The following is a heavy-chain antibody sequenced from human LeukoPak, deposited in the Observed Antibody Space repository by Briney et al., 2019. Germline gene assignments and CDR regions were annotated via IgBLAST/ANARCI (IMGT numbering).Heavy chain of an antibody. CDR2: IYYSGST. CDR1: GGSISSYY. D-gene: IGHD6-13*01. J-gene: IGHJ2*01. V-gene: IGHV4-59*01. Sequence: SETLPLTCTVSGGSISSYYWSWIRQPPGKGLEWIGYIYYSGSTNYNPSLKSRVTISVDTSKNQFSLKLSSVTAADTAVYYCARAYSSSKTNWYFDLWGRGTLVTVSS. CDR3: ARAYSSSKTNWYFDL.